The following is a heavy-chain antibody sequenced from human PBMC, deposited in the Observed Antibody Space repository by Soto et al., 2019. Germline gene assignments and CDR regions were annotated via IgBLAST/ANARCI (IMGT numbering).Heavy chain of an antibody. CDR3: ARGNTYYDFWSGYYTHNWFDP. CDR1: GGSISSYY. Sequence: TSETLSLTCTVSGGSISSYYWSWIRQPPGKGLEWIGYIYYSGSTNYNPSLKSRVTISVDTSKNQFSLKLSSVTAADTAVYYCARGNTYYDFWSGYYTHNWFDPWGQGTLVTVSS. J-gene: IGHJ5*02. D-gene: IGHD3-3*01. CDR2: IYYSGST. V-gene: IGHV4-59*01.